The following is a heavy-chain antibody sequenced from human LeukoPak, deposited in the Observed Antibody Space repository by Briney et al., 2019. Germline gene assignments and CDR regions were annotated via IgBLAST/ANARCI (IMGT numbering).Heavy chain of an antibody. CDR3: ARLGGGYVTH. V-gene: IGHV5-51*01. CDR1: GYNFSSYW. Sequence: GESLMISCKGSGYNFSSYWIGWVRRMFGKGLEWMGIIYLGDSDTRYSPSFQGQITISDDKSISTAYLQWSSLKASDTAIYYCARLGGGYVTHWGQGTLVTVSS. J-gene: IGHJ4*02. CDR2: IYLGDSDT. D-gene: IGHD5-24*01.